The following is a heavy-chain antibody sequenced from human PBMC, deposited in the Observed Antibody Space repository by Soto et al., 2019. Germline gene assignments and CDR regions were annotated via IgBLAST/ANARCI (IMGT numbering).Heavy chain of an antibody. CDR3: ANRYYPYFDWLSDAFDI. J-gene: IGHJ3*02. CDR2: INHSGST. V-gene: IGHV4-34*01. D-gene: IGHD3-9*01. CDR1: DESLSGSY. Sequence: SETLYLTFAVYDESLSGSYWSWIRLPPGKGLEWIGEINHSGSTNYNPSLKSRVTISVDTSKNQFSLKLSSVTAADTAVYYCANRYYPYFDWLSDAFDIWGQGTMVT.